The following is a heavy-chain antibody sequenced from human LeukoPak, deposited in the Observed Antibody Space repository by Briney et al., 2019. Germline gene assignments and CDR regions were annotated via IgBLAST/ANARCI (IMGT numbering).Heavy chain of an antibody. CDR3: ARGELEV. CDR2: IYHSGST. V-gene: IGHV4-38-2*02. Sequence: SETLSLTCTVSGYSISSGYYWGWIRQPPGKGLEWIGSIYHSGSTYYNPSLKSRVTISVDTSKNQFSLKLSSVTAADTAVYYCARGELEVWGQGTLVTVSS. D-gene: IGHD3-10*01. J-gene: IGHJ4*02. CDR1: GYSISSGYY.